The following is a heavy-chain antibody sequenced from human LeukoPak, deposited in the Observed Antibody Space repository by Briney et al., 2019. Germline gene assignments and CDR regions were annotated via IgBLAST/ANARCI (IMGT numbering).Heavy chain of an antibody. CDR2: IYTSGST. D-gene: IGHD2-21*01. CDR3: ARLRRDVFLPDY. CDR1: GGSISSGSYY. J-gene: IGHJ4*02. V-gene: IGHV4-61*02. Sequence: PSQTLSLTCTVSGGSISSGSYYWSWIRQPAGKGLEWIGRIYTSGSTNYNPSLKSRVTISVDTSKNQFSLKLSSVTAADTAVYYCARLRRDVFLPDYWGQGTLVTVSS.